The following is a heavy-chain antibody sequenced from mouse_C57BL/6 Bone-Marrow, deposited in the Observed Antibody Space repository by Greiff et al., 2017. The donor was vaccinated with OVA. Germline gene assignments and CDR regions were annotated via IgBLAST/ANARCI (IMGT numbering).Heavy chain of an antibody. CDR2: IWRGGST. V-gene: IGHV2-5*01. J-gene: IGHJ3*01. Sequence: VHLVESGPGLVQPSQSLSITCTVSGFSLTSYGVHWVRQSPGKGLEWLGVIWRGGSTDYNAAFMSRLSITKDNSKSQVFFKMNSLQADDTAIYYCAKEGYYYGSSLAYWGQGTLVTVSA. CDR3: AKEGYYYGSSLAY. D-gene: IGHD1-1*01. CDR1: GFSLTSYG.